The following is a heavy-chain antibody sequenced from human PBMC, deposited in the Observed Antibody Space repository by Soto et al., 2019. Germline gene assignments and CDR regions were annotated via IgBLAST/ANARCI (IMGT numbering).Heavy chain of an antibody. CDR3: ASVGRIAAAGTGWFDP. CDR1: GGTFSSYA. Sequence: QVQLVQSGAEVKKPGSSVKVSCKASGGTFSSYAISWVRQAPGQGLEWMGGIIPIFGTANYAQKFQGRVTITXXEXTTXAYMELSSLRSEDTAVYYCASVGRIAAAGTGWFDPWGQGTLVTVSS. V-gene: IGHV1-69*05. CDR2: IIPIFGTA. D-gene: IGHD6-13*01. J-gene: IGHJ5*02.